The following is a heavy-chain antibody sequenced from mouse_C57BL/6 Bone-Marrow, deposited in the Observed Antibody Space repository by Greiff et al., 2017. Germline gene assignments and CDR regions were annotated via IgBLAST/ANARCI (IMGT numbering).Heavy chain of an antibody. V-gene: IGHV1-69*01. D-gene: IGHD2-2*01. CDR1: GYTFTSYW. CDR3: AIRGNDDAMDY. Sequence: PGASVKLSCKASGYTFTSYWMHWVKQRPGQGLEWIGEIDPSDSYTNYNQKFKGKSTLTVDKSSSTAYMQLSSLTSEDSAVYYCAIRGNDDAMDYWGQGTSVTVSS. CDR2: IDPSDSYT. J-gene: IGHJ4*01.